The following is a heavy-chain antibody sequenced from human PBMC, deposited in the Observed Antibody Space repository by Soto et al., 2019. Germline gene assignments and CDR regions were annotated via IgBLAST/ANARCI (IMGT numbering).Heavy chain of an antibody. CDR3: ARDWLLEWLFPAGSYYYYGMHV. V-gene: IGHV1-46*01. D-gene: IGHD3-3*01. CDR1: GYTFTSYY. J-gene: IGHJ6*02. Sequence: ASVKVSCKASGYTFTSYYMHWVRQAPGQGFEWMGIINPSGGSTSYAQKFQGRVTMTRDTSTSTVYMELSSLRSEDTAVYYCARDWLLEWLFPAGSYYYYGMHVWGQGTTVTVSS. CDR2: INPSGGST.